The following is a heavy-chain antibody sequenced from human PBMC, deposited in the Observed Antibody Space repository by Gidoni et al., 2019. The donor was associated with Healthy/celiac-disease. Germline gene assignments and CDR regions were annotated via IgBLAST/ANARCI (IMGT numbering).Heavy chain of an antibody. CDR3: AKELHYYGSGSYYNIDGLLLDY. J-gene: IGHJ4*02. CDR2: ISGSGGST. D-gene: IGHD3-10*01. CDR1: GFTFSSYA. Sequence: EVQLLESGGGLVQPGGSLRLSCAASGFTFSSYALSWVRQAPGKGLEWVSAISGSGGSTYYADSVKGRFTISRDNSKNTLYLQMNSLRAEDTAVYYCAKELHYYGSGSYYNIDGLLLDYWGQGTLVTVSS. V-gene: IGHV3-23*01.